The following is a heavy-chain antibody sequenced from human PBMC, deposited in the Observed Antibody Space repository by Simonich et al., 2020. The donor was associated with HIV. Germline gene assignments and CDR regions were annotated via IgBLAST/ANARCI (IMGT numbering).Heavy chain of an antibody. CDR1: GGSFSSYY. CDR2: INHSENT. Sequence: QVQLEQWGAGLLKPSETMSLTCAVYGGSFSSYYWSWIRQPPGKGLEWIGEINHSENTNYKSSLKSRVTISVDTSKNQFSLKLSSVTAADTAVYYCAAGNGLLRFLEWEGTYMDVWGKGTTVTVSS. D-gene: IGHD3-3*01. CDR3: AAGNGLLRFLEWEGTYMDV. V-gene: IGHV4-34*01. J-gene: IGHJ6*03.